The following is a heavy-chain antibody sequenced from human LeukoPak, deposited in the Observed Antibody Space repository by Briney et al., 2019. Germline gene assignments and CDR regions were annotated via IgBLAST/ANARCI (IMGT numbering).Heavy chain of an antibody. CDR2: ISYDGSNK. CDR3: ARTVGPYYDFWSGYPDY. V-gene: IGHV3-30-3*01. CDR1: GFTFSSYA. J-gene: IGHJ4*02. Sequence: GRSLRLSCAASGFTFSSYAMHWVRQAPGKGLEWVAVISYDGSNKYYADSVKGRFTISRDNSKNTLYLQMNSLRAEDTAVYYCARTVGPYYDFWSGYPDYWGQGTLVTVSS. D-gene: IGHD3-3*01.